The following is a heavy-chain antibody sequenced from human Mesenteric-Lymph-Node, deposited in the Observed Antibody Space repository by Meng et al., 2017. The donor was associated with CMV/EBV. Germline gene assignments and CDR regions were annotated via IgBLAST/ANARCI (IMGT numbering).Heavy chain of an antibody. J-gene: IGHJ6*02. CDR2: ISSSSSYI. CDR3: ARDRPAARSYYYYGMDV. Sequence: GESLKISCAASGFTFSSYSMNWVRQAPGKGLEWVSSISSSSSYIYYADSVKGRFTISRDNAKNSLYLQMNSLRAEDTAVYYCARDRPAARSYYYYGMDVWGQGITVTVSS. D-gene: IGHD2-2*01. V-gene: IGHV3-21*01. CDR1: GFTFSSYS.